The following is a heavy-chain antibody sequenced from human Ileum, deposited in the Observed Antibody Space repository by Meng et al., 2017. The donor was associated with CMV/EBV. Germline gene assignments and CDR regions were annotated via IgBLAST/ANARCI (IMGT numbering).Heavy chain of an antibody. V-gene: IGHV3-30*04. CDR1: GLTFSSYA. CDR2: ISYDGSNK. D-gene: IGHD6-13*01. Sequence: SGLTFSSYAMHWVRQAPGKGLEWVAVISYDGSNKYYADSVKGRFTISRDNSKNTLYLQMNSLRAEDTAVYYCAREGAKGLYSSSWTGYWGQGTLVTVSS. CDR3: AREGAKGLYSSSWTGY. J-gene: IGHJ4*02.